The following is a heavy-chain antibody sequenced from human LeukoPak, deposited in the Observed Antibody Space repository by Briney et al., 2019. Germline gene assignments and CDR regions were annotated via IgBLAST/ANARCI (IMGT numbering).Heavy chain of an antibody. CDR1: GYTFTSYG. J-gene: IGHJ5*02. CDR2: ISAYNGNT. V-gene: IGHV1-18*01. D-gene: IGHD2-8*01. CDR3: ARGVTSRSVSNNWFDP. Sequence: ASVKVSCKASGYTFTSYGISWVRQAPGQGLEWMGWISAYNGNTNYAQKLQGRVTMTTDTSTSTAYMELRSLRSDDTAVYYCARGVTSRSVSNNWFDPWGQGTLVTVSS.